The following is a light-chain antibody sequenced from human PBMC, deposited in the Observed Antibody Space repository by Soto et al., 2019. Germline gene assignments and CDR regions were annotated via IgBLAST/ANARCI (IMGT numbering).Light chain of an antibody. CDR1: SSNIGNNY. V-gene: IGLV1-51*01. CDR3: GTGDSSLSVVV. J-gene: IGLJ2*01. CDR2: DTD. Sequence: QSVLTQPPSVSAAPGQKVTISCSGSSSNIGNNYVSWYQQLPGAAPKLLIDDTDKRPSGIPDRFSGSKSGTSATLGITGLQTGDEADYFCGTGDSSLSVVVFGGGTNVTVL.